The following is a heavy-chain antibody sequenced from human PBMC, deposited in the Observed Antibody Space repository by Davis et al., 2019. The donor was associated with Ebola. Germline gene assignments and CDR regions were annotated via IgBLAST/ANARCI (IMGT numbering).Heavy chain of an antibody. Sequence: AASVKVSCKASGYTFTSYDINWVRQATGQGLEWMGWMNPNSGNTGYAQKFQGRVTMTRNTSISIVYMELSSLRSEDTAMYYCARSRITMVRGKGWFDPWGQGTLVTVSS. V-gene: IGHV1-8*01. D-gene: IGHD3-10*01. CDR1: GYTFTSYD. CDR3: ARSRITMVRGKGWFDP. J-gene: IGHJ5*02. CDR2: MNPNSGNT.